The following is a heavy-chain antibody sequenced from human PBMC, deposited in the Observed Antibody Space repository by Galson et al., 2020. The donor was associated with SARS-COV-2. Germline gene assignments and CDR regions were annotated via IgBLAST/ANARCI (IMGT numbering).Heavy chain of an antibody. CDR3: AKAVGYCTNGVCYAAEDPYYYYYYGMDV. CDR1: GFTFSSYA. V-gene: IGHV3-23*01. J-gene: IGHJ6*02. CDR2: ISGSGGST. D-gene: IGHD2-8*01. Sequence: GESLKISCAASGFTFSSYAMSWVRQAPGKGLEWVSAISGSGGSTYYADSVKGRFTISRDNSKNTLYLQMNSLRAEDTAVYYCAKAVGYCTNGVCYAAEDPYYYYYYGMDVWGQGTTVTVSS.